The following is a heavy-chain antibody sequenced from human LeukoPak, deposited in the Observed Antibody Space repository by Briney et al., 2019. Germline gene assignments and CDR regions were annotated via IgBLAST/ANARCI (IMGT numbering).Heavy chain of an antibody. J-gene: IGHJ4*02. CDR2: ISGSGGST. D-gene: IGHD2-2*02. Sequence: GGSLRLSCAASGFTFSSYAMSWVRQAPGKGLEWVSAISGSGGSTYYADSVKGRFTISRDNSKNTLYLQMNSLRAEDTAVYYCAKGGGYCSSTSCYRMYYFDYWGQGTLVTVSS. V-gene: IGHV3-23*01. CDR1: GFTFSSYA. CDR3: AKGGGYCSSTSCYRMYYFDY.